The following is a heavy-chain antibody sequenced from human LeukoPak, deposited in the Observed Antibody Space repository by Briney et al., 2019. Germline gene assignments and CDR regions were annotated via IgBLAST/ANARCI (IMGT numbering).Heavy chain of an antibody. CDR3: AKAGRSLDSSSWYLFFDY. Sequence: GGSLRLSCVASGVTFSTYAMTWVRQAPGMGLEWVSSISDRGGSPYYADSVKGRFTISRDNSKNTLYLQMNSLTAEDTAVYYCAKAGRSLDSSSWYLFFDYWGQGTLVTVSS. D-gene: IGHD6-13*01. CDR1: GVTFSTYA. J-gene: IGHJ4*02. CDR2: ISDRGGSP. V-gene: IGHV3-23*01.